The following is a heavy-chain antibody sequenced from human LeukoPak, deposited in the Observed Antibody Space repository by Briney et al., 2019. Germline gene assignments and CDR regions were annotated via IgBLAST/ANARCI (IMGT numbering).Heavy chain of an antibody. V-gene: IGHV3-30*02. J-gene: IGHJ4*02. CDR1: GFTFGTSG. CDR3: AKPDIN. CDR2: IPYDGSNK. Sequence: GGSLRLSCAASGFTFGTSGMHWVRQAPGKGLDWVAFIPYDGSNKYYTDSVKGRFTISRDNSKNILYLQMNGLRAEDTAVYYCAKPDINWGQGTLVTVAS.